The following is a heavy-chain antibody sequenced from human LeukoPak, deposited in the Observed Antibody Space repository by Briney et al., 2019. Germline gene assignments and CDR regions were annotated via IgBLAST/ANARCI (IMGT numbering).Heavy chain of an antibody. V-gene: IGHV3-20*04. CDR1: GFTFDDYG. CDR3: ARGGNDFWSGYPDY. D-gene: IGHD3-3*01. Sequence: GGSLRLSCAASGFTFDDYGMSWVRQAPGKGLEWVSGINWNGGSTGYADSVKGRFTIPRDNAKNSLYLQMNSLRAEDTALYYCARGGNDFWSGYPDYWGQGTLVTVSS. CDR2: INWNGGST. J-gene: IGHJ4*02.